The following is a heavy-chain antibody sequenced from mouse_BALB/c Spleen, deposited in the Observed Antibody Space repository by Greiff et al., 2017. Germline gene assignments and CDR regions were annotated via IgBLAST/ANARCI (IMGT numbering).Heavy chain of an antibody. V-gene: IGHV1-80*01. CDR3: ARCSTTVVADWYFDV. Sequence: VQLQESGAELVRPGSSVKISCKASGYAFSSYWMNWVKQRPGQGLEWIGQIYPGDGDTNYNGKFKGKATLTADKSSSTAYMQLSSLTSEDSAVYFCARCSTTVVADWYFDVWGAGTTVTVSS. D-gene: IGHD1-1*01. CDR2: IYPGDGDT. J-gene: IGHJ1*01. CDR1: GYAFSSYW.